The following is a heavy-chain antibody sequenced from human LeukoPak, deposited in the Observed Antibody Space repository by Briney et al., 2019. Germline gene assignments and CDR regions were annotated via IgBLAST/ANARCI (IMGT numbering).Heavy chain of an antibody. CDR1: GFTFSSHE. V-gene: IGHV3-48*03. J-gene: IGHJ6*04. CDR2: ISSSGSTI. Sequence: GGSLRLSCAASGFTFSSHEMNWVRQAPGKGLEWISYISSSGSTIYYADSVKGRFTISRDNAKNSLYLQMNSLRAEDTAVYYCAELGITMIGGVWGKGTTVTISS. CDR3: AELGITMIGGV. D-gene: IGHD3-10*02.